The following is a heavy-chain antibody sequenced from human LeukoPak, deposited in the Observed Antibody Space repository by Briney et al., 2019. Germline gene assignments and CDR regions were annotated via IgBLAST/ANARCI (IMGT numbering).Heavy chain of an antibody. CDR3: ARADYDYVWGSYRYYYFDY. CDR1: GGSISSGDYY. V-gene: IGHV4-30-4*01. Sequence: SQTLSLTCTVSGGSISSGDYYWSWIRQPPGKGLEWIGYIYYSGSTDYNPSLKSRVTISVDTSKKQFSLKLSSVTAADTAVYYCARADYDYVWGSYRYYYFDYWGQGSLVTVSS. CDR2: IYYSGST. J-gene: IGHJ4*02. D-gene: IGHD3-16*02.